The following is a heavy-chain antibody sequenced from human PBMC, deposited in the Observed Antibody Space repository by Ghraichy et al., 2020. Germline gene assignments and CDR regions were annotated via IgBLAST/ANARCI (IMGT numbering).Heavy chain of an antibody. CDR3: ARERGVVVPAAMQAYYYYYYGMDV. CDR2: IYYSGST. D-gene: IGHD2-2*01. Sequence: SETLSLTCTVSGGSISSSSYYWGWIRQPPGKGLEWIGSIYYSGSTYYNPSLKSRVTISVDTSKNQFSLKLSSVTAADTAVYYCARERGVVVPAAMQAYYYYYYGMDVWGQGTTVTVSS. J-gene: IGHJ6*02. V-gene: IGHV4-39*07. CDR1: GGSISSSSYY.